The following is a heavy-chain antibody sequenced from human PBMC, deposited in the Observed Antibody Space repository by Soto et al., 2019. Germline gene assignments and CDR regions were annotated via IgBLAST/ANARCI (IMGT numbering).Heavy chain of an antibody. CDR1: GFTFSSYW. CDR2: IKQDGSEK. D-gene: IGHD2-15*01. CDR3: ARDAPPSDCSGGSCYSGWFDP. J-gene: IGHJ5*02. Sequence: GGSLRLSCAASGFTFSSYWMSWVRQAPGKGLEWVANIKQDGSEKYYVDSVKGRFTISRDNAKNSLYLQMNSLRAEDTAVYYCARDAPPSDCSGGSCYSGWFDPWGQGTLVTSPQ. V-gene: IGHV3-7*01.